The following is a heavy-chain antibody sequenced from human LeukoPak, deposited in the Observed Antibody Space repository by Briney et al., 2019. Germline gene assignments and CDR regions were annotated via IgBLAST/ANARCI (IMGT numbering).Heavy chain of an antibody. D-gene: IGHD1-1*01. CDR1: GGSIRSHH. J-gene: IGHJ5*02. CDR3: AKRDRGGWFDP. V-gene: IGHV4-59*11. Sequence: PSETLSLTCTVSGGSIRSHHWTWIRQPPGKRLEWIGYTFYTGATYYNPSLSSRFTISIDTSKNQFSLKVTSVTTADTAVYYCAKRDRGGWFDPWGQGTLVTVSS. CDR2: TFYTGAT.